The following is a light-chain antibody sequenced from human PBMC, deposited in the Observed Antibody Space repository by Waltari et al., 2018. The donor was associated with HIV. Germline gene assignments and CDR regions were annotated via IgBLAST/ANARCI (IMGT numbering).Light chain of an antibody. CDR1: STNIGRYNL. Sequence: QSALTQSASVSGSPGQSITISCTGTSTNIGRYNLVSWYQQQPGKAPKVIIYEVNKRPSGVSNRFSGSTSGSTASLTISGLQAEDEADYYCCSYAGSSNVVFGGGTKLTVL. CDR3: CSYAGSSNVV. J-gene: IGLJ2*01. CDR2: EVN. V-gene: IGLV2-23*02.